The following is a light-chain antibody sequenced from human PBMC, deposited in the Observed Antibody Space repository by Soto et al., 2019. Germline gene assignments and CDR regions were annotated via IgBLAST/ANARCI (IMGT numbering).Light chain of an antibody. CDR1: QGISSH. Sequence: ALRMTQSPSSFSASTGDRVTITWRASQGISSHLAWYQVKPGKAPRILIYTASYLESGVPSRFIGSGSGTYFTLTISSLQSEDFAVYYCPQYFSYPLTFGGGTKVEIK. CDR2: TAS. V-gene: IGKV1-8*01. J-gene: IGKJ4*01. CDR3: PQYFSYPLT.